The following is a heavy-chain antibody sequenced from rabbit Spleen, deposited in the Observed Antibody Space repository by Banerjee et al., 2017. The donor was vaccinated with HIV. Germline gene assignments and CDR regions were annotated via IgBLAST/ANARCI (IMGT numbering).Heavy chain of an antibody. V-gene: IGHV1S40*01. CDR1: GIDFSNYNF. CDR3: ARDLAGAVGWNFDL. D-gene: IGHD4-1*01. Sequence: QQLEESGGDLVQPGASLTLTCTASGIDFSNYNFMCWVRQAPGKGLEWIACIDIGSRDFTYYASWAKGRFTISKTSSTTVTLQMISLTDADTARYFCARDLAGAVGWNFDLWGPGTLVTVS. J-gene: IGHJ4*01. CDR2: IDIGSRDFT.